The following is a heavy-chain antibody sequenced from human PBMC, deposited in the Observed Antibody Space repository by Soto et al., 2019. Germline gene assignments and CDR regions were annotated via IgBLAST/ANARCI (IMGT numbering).Heavy chain of an antibody. J-gene: IGHJ6*02. D-gene: IGHD6-13*01. Sequence: QVQLVGSGGGVVQPGRSLRLSCAASGFTFSSYAMHWVRQAPGKGLEWVAVISYDGSNKYYADSVKGRFTISRDNSKNTLYLQMNSMRAEDTAVDNGARNIAEGYYYCGMDVWGQGTTVTVSS. V-gene: IGHV3-30-3*01. CDR2: ISYDGSNK. CDR1: GFTFSSYA. CDR3: ARNIAEGYYYCGMDV.